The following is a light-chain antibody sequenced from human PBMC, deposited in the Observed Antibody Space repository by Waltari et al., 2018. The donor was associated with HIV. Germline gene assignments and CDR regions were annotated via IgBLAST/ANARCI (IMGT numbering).Light chain of an antibody. Sequence: DIQRTQSPSALSASVGDRVTIACQASQDISNYLNWYQQKPGKAPKLLIYDASNLETGVPSRFSGSGSGTDFSFTISSLQPEDIATYYCQQYDNLLTLGGGTKVEIK. J-gene: IGKJ4*01. V-gene: IGKV1-33*01. CDR2: DAS. CDR3: QQYDNLLT. CDR1: QDISNY.